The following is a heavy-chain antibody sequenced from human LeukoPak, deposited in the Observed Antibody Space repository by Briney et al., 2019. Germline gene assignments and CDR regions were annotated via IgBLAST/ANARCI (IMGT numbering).Heavy chain of an antibody. CDR2: IGGSGGST. CDR3: AKDREYSNSFGGFDY. Sequence: GGSLRLSCAASGLTFNSYVMSWVRQPPGKGLDWVSAIGGSGGSTYYADSVKGRFTISRDNSKNTLYLQMNSLRAEDTAVYYCAKDREYSNSFGGFDYWGQGTLVTVSS. CDR1: GLTFNSYV. D-gene: IGHD6-6*01. J-gene: IGHJ4*02. V-gene: IGHV3-23*01.